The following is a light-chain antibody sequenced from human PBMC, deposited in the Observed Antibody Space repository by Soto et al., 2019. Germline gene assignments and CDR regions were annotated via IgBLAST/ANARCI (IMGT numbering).Light chain of an antibody. Sequence: QSALTQPATVSGSPGQSTTISCTGTSSDVGGYNYVSWYQQHPGKAPKLVIYDVSNRPSGVSNRFSGSKSGNTAPLTISGLQAEDEADYYCNSYTSSSTYVFGTGPKVTVL. CDR3: NSYTSSSTYV. V-gene: IGLV2-14*01. CDR1: SSDVGGYNY. J-gene: IGLJ1*01. CDR2: DVS.